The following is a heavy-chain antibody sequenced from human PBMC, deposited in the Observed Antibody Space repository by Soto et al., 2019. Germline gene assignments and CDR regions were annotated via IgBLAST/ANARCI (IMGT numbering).Heavy chain of an antibody. V-gene: IGHV3-53*01. J-gene: IGHJ4*02. Sequence: GGSLRLSCAASGFTVSSNYMSWVRQAPGKGLEWVSVIYSGGSTYYADSVKGRFTISRDNSKNTLYLQMNSLRAEDTAVYYCARDRYGGIHGLAYWGQGTLVTVSS. CDR2: IYSGGST. CDR1: GFTVSSNY. CDR3: ARDRYGGIHGLAY. D-gene: IGHD4-17*01.